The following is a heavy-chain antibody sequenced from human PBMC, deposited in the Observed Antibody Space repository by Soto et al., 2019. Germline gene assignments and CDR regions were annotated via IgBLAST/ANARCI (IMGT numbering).Heavy chain of an antibody. J-gene: IGHJ4*02. V-gene: IGHV4-31*03. CDR2: IYYSGST. D-gene: IGHD5-12*01. Sequence: SETMSLTCTISGGSISSGGYYWSWIHQHPGKGLEWIGYIYYSGSTYYNPSLKSRVTISVDTSKNQFSLKLRSVTAADTAVYYCARQRDGYNYRYFDYWGQGTLVTVSS. CDR3: ARQRDGYNYRYFDY. CDR1: GGSISSGGYY.